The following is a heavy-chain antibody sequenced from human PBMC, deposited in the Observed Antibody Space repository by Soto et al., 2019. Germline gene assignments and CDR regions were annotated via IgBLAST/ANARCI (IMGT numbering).Heavy chain of an antibody. CDR3: ARAYLGRLPRRADYYHALDV. Sequence: GGSLRLSCAASGFTFSTYDMHWVRQVPGKGLEWVSAIGSAHDPYYLGSVKGRFSISRENAKNSLYLQMNSLTTGDTAVYYCARAYLGRLPRRADYYHALDVWGQGTTVTVSS. D-gene: IGHD1-26*01. CDR1: GFTFSTYD. J-gene: IGHJ6*02. CDR2: IGSAHDP. V-gene: IGHV3-13*05.